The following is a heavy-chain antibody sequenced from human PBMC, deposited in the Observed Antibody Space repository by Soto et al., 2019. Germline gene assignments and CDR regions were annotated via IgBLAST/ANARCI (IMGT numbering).Heavy chain of an antibody. D-gene: IGHD3-16*02. V-gene: IGHV3-21*01. CDR1: GFTFSSYS. Sequence: PGGSLRLSCAASGFTFSSYSMNWVRQAPGKGLEWVSSISSSSSYIYYADSVKGRFTISRDNAKNSLYLQMNSLRAEDTAVYYCARFSPHVWXSYRYIPEDNYYYGMDVWGQGTTVTVSS. CDR3: ARFSPHVWXSYRYIPEDNYYYGMDV. J-gene: IGHJ6*02. CDR2: ISSSSSYI.